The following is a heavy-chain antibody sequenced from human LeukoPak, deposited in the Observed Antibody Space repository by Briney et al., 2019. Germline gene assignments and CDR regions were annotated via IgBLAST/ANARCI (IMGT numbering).Heavy chain of an antibody. Sequence: PSETLSLTCTVSGGSISSSSYYWGWIRQPPGKGLEWIGSIYYSGSTYYNPSLKSRVTISVDTSKNQFSLKLSSVTAADTAVYYCARVGNIVGAYYWGQGTLVTVSS. CDR2: IYYSGST. CDR1: GGSISSSSYY. V-gene: IGHV4-39*07. J-gene: IGHJ4*02. CDR3: ARVGNIVGAYY. D-gene: IGHD1-26*01.